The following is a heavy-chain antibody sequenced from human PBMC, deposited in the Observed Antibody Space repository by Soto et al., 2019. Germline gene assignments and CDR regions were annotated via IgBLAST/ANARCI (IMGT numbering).Heavy chain of an antibody. CDR1: GGSFDDFY. CDR2: ISHDGGT. J-gene: IGHJ6*02. Sequence: SETLSLTCAFYGGSFDDFYWSWVRQSPGKGLEWVGEISHDGGTNYSPSLASRVSISVDTSRNQFSLHLRSVTAADTGLYYCARGQLVWYGDLTPYHRDMDVWGQGTTVTVS. CDR3: ARGQLVWYGDLTPYHRDMDV. V-gene: IGHV4-34*01. D-gene: IGHD3-10*01.